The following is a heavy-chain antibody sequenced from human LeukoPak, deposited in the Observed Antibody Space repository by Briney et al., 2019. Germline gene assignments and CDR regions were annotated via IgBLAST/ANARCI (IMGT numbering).Heavy chain of an antibody. CDR2: IYYSGST. CDR1: GGSISRSDYY. Sequence: SETLSLTCTVSGGSISRSDYYWGWIRQPPGKGLEWIGSIYYSGSTYFNPSLKSPVTISVDTSKNQFSLKLSSVTAADAAVYYCARQGAMETKYYYGSGSHTRLNWFDPWGQGTLVTVSS. D-gene: IGHD3-10*01. V-gene: IGHV4-39*01. CDR3: ARQGAMETKYYYGSGSHTRLNWFDP. J-gene: IGHJ5*02.